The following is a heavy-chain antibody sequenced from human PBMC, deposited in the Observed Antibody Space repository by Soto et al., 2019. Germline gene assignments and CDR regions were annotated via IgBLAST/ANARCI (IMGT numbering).Heavy chain of an antibody. CDR2: IYYSGST. V-gene: IGHV4-31*03. CDR1: GGSISSGGYY. J-gene: IGHJ6*02. CDR3: ASPGGGNGYYYYGMVV. Sequence: ASETLSLTCTVSGGSISSGGYYWSWIRQHPGKGLEWIGYIYYSGSTYYNPSLKSRVTISVDTSKNQFSLKLSSVTAADTAVYYCASPGGGNGYYYYGMVVWGQGPTVTVSS. D-gene: IGHD2-15*01.